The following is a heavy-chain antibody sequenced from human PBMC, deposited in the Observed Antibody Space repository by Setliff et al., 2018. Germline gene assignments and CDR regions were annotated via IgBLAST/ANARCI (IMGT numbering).Heavy chain of an antibody. V-gene: IGHV4-59*08. Sequence: SETLSLTCAVSGGPTIGYYWTWIRQAPGKGLEWIGYIHPWGGSSESTNYSPSLKSRITISLDKSKSQFSLNLTSVTAADTAVYYCARARSLDFDYWGQGMLVTVSS. CDR3: ARARSLDFDY. CDR2: IHPWGGSSEST. J-gene: IGHJ4*02. CDR1: GGPTIGYY.